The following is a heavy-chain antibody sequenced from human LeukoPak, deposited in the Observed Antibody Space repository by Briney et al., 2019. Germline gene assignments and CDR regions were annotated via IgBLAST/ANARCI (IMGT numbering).Heavy chain of an antibody. CDR3: AREFFTEEMATIPFDP. D-gene: IGHD5-12*01. Sequence: PSETLSLTCAVYGGSFSGYYWSWIRQPPGKGLEWIGEINHSGSTNYNPSLESRVTISVDTSKNQFSLKLSSVTAADTAVYYCAREFFTEEMATIPFDPWGQGTLVTVSS. V-gene: IGHV4-34*01. J-gene: IGHJ5*02. CDR2: INHSGST. CDR1: GGSFSGYY.